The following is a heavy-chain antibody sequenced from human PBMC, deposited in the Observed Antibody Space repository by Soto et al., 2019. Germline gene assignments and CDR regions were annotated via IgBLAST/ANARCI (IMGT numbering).Heavy chain of an antibody. Sequence: GGSLRLSCAASGFTFSGYTVNWVRQAPGKGLKWVSYISESSDTIYYADSVKGRFTISRDNAKNSLFLQMSSLRGEDTAVYYCARDKMGELSIADYWGQGTPVTVSS. D-gene: IGHD3-16*02. CDR1: GFTFSGYT. CDR2: ISESSDTI. CDR3: ARDKMGELSIADY. V-gene: IGHV3-48*01. J-gene: IGHJ4*02.